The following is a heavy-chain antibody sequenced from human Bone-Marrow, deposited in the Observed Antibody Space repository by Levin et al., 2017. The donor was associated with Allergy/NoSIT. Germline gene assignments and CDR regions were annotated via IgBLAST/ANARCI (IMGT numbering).Heavy chain of an antibody. J-gene: IGHJ4*02. CDR3: ARGIAWHFDY. Sequence: SQTLSLTCTVSGGSVTSGSYYWNWFRQPPGKGLEWIGYIYYSGNTNYNPSLKRRVSTSVDASKNQFSLKLNSVTAADTAVYFCARGIAWHFDYWGQGTLVPVSS. V-gene: IGHV4-61*01. CDR1: GGSVTSGSYY. CDR2: IYYSGNT. D-gene: IGHD2-21*01.